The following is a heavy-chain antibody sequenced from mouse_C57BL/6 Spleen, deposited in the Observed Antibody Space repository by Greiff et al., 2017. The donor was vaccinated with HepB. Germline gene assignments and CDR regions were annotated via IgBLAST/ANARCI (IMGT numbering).Heavy chain of an antibody. Sequence: VKLMESGAELVRPGTSVKVSCKASGYAFTNYLIEWVKQRPGQGLEWIGVINPGSGGTNYNEKFKGKATLTADKSSSTAYMQLSSLTSEDSAVYICARGENDYNWYFDVWGTGTTVTVSS. CDR2: INPGSGGT. CDR1: GYAFTNYL. V-gene: IGHV1-54*01. CDR3: ARGENDYNWYFDV. D-gene: IGHD2-4*01. J-gene: IGHJ1*03.